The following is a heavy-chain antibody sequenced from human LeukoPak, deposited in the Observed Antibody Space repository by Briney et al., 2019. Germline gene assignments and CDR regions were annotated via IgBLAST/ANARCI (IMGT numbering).Heavy chain of an antibody. V-gene: IGHV1-2*06. CDR3: ARDIEYSSYNFDY. Sequence: ASVKVSCKASGYTFTGYYMHWVRQAPGQGLEWIGRINPNSGGTNYAQKFQGRVTMTRDTSISTAYMELSRLRSDDTAVYYCARDIEYSSYNFDYWGQGTLVTVSS. CDR1: GYTFTGYY. CDR2: INPNSGGT. D-gene: IGHD6-6*01. J-gene: IGHJ4*02.